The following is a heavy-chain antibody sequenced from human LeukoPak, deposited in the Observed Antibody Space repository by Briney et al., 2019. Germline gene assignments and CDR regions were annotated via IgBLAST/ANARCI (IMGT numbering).Heavy chain of an antibody. V-gene: IGHV1-46*01. CDR3: ARDLVRRNQLLNPSSWFDS. D-gene: IGHD2-2*01. J-gene: IGHJ5*01. CDR1: GFSFSNYG. CDR2: INPSGGST. Sequence: PGGSLRLSCAASGFSFSNYGMHWVRQAPGKGLEWMGIINPSGGSTSYAQKFQGRVTMTRDTSTSTVYMELSSLRSEDTAVYYCARDLVRRNQLLNPSSWFDSWGQGTLVTVSS.